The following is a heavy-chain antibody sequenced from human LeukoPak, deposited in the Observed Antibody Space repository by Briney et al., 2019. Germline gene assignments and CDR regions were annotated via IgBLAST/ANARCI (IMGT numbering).Heavy chain of an antibody. D-gene: IGHD1-26*01. CDR1: GFTFSTYG. CDR3: VRRTRGSWVDY. CDR2: ISYDGSNK. J-gene: IGHJ4*02. Sequence: GSLRLSCAASGFTFSTYGMHWVRQAPGKGLEWVAVISYDGSNKYYADSVKGRFTITRDNSKDTLSLQMNSLRAEDTAVYYCVRRTRGSWVDYWGQGTLVTVSS. V-gene: IGHV3-30*03.